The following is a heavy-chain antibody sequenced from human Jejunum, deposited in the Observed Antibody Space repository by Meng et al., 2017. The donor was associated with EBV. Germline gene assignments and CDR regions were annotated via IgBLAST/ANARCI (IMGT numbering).Heavy chain of an antibody. V-gene: IGHV4-34*01. CDR1: GGSFSGYQ. D-gene: IGHD4-17*01. Sequence: QVQLQQVGAGLVQLSSALSLTCAVYGGSFSGYQWTWIRQPPGKGLEWMGEINHRGKTNYSPSLKSRVTISVDTSKNQFSLKLSSMTAADTAVYYCARAVYGDSAYSWGQGTLVTVSS. CDR2: INHRGKT. J-gene: IGHJ4*02. CDR3: ARAVYGDSAYS.